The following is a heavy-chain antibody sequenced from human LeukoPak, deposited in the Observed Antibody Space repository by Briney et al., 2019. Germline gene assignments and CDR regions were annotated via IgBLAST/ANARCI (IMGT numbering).Heavy chain of an antibody. CDR2: INPSGGST. D-gene: IGHD6-19*01. CDR1: GYTFTIYY. V-gene: IGHV1-46*03. Sequence: ASVKVSFTAAGYTFTIYYMHWVRHAPGQGLEWMGIINPSGGSTSYAQKFQGRVTMTRDTSTSTVYMELSSLRSEDTAVYYCALIAVAGTDYFDYWGQGTLVTVSS. J-gene: IGHJ4*02. CDR3: ALIAVAGTDYFDY.